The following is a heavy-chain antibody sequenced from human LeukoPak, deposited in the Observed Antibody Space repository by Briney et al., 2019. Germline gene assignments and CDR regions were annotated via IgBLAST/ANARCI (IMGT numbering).Heavy chain of an antibody. CDR3: ARGCSSGCYN. J-gene: IGHJ4*02. CDR2: IYHSGST. CDR1: GYSISSGYY. D-gene: IGHD6-19*01. V-gene: IGHV4-38-2*02. Sequence: SEALSLTCTVSGYSISSGYYWGWIRQPPGKGLEWIGSIYHSGSTYYNPSLKSRVTISVDTSKNQFSLKLSSVTAADTAVYYCARGCSSGCYNWGQGTLVTVSS.